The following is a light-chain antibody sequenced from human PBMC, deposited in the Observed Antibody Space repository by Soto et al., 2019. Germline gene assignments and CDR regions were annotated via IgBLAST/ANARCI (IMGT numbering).Light chain of an antibody. CDR2: VDN. CDR3: GSWDSSLSAYV. V-gene: IGLV1-51*01. CDR1: SSNIGGNS. J-gene: IGLJ1*01. Sequence: QSVMTQPPSVSAAPGQKVTISCSGSSSNIGGNSVSWYQQLPGTAPKLLIYVDNKRPSGIPDRFSGSKSGTSATLGITGFQTGDEDDYYCGSWDSSLSAYVFGTGTKLTVL.